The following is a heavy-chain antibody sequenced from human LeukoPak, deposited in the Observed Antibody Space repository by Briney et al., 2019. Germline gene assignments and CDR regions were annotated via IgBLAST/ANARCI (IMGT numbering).Heavy chain of an antibody. Sequence: PSETLSLTCAVYGGSFSVYYWSWIRQPPGKGLEWIGEINHSGSTNYNPSLKSRVTISVDTSKNQFSLKLSSVTAADTAVYYCAGERRTVGAPDYWGQGTLVTVSS. J-gene: IGHJ4*02. CDR1: GGSFSVYY. V-gene: IGHV4-34*01. CDR3: AGERRTVGAPDY. D-gene: IGHD1-26*01. CDR2: INHSGST.